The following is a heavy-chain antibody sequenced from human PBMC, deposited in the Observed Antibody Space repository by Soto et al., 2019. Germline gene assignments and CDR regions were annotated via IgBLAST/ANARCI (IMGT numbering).Heavy chain of an antibody. Sequence: EVQLVESGGGLVQPGRSLRLSCAASGFTFDDYAMHWVRQAPGKGLEWVSGISWNSGSIGYADSVKGRFTISRDNAKNSLYLQMNSRRAEDTALYYWAKGGQLLAEGGGYWGQGTLVTVSS. D-gene: IGHD2-2*01. V-gene: IGHV3-9*01. J-gene: IGHJ4*02. CDR3: AKGGQLLAEGGGY. CDR2: ISWNSGSI. CDR1: GFTFDDYA.